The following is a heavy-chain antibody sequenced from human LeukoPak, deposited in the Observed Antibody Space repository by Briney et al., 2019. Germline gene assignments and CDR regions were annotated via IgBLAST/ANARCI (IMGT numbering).Heavy chain of an antibody. CDR3: ARHIREYRSGWYGFGY. Sequence: SETLSLTCTVSGGSISSSSYYWGWIRQPPGKGLEWIGSMYNGGRTYYNPSLKSRVTISVDMSKNQFSLKLSSVTAADTAVYYCARHIREYRSGWYGFGYWGQGTLVTVSS. V-gene: IGHV4-39*01. D-gene: IGHD6-19*01. CDR2: MYNGGRT. J-gene: IGHJ4*02. CDR1: GGSISSSSYY.